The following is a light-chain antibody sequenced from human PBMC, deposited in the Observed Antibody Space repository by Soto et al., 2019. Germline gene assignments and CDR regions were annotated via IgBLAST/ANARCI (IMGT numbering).Light chain of an antibody. CDR1: SSNIGSNA. V-gene: IGLV1-44*01. J-gene: IGLJ3*02. Sequence: QSVLTQPPSASGTPGQRVTISCSGSSSNIGSNAVNWYQQLPGTAPKLLIYSNDQRPSGVPDRFSGSESGTSASLAISGLQSEDEADYYCARWDDSLNGWVFGGGTKVTVL. CDR3: ARWDDSLNGWV. CDR2: SND.